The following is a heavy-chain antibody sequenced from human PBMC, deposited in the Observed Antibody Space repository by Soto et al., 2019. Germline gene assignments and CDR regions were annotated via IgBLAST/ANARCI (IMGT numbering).Heavy chain of an antibody. D-gene: IGHD3-10*01. Sequence: EVQLGESGGGLVQPGGSLRLSCAASGFTIRNYWMHWVRQVPGKGLVWVSRINGDGSTNYADSVKGRFTISSDNAKNTLYLQMNTLRVEDTAVYYCARDSPLVRGVGFDYWGPGTLVTVSS. V-gene: IGHV3-74*01. CDR2: INGDGST. CDR3: ARDSPLVRGVGFDY. CDR1: GFTIRNYW. J-gene: IGHJ4*02.